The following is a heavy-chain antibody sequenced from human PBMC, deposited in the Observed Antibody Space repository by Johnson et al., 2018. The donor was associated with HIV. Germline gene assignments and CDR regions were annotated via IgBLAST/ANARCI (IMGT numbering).Heavy chain of an antibody. CDR3: ARDPSLDAFDI. V-gene: IGHV3-48*04. J-gene: IGHJ3*02. CDR1: GFTFNSYI. Sequence: VQLVESGGGVVQPGRSLRLSCAASGFTFNSYILHWVRQAPGKGLEWVSYISSSGSTIYYADSVKGRFTISRDNAKNSLYLQMNSLRAEDTAVYFCARDPSLDAFDIWGQGTMVTVAS. CDR2: ISSSGSTI.